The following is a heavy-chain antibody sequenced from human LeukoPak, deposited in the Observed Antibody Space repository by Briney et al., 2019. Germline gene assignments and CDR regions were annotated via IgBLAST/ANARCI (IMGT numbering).Heavy chain of an antibody. D-gene: IGHD6-13*01. Sequence: PGGSLRLSCSASGFTFSTYVMSWVRQAPGKGLEWVSSITGSGDSTYYADSVKGRFTISRDNSENTLYLQVNSLGAEGTAIYYCAKDGRTIAATGTVFWGQGTLVTVSS. CDR3: AKDGRTIAATGTVF. CDR2: ITGSGDST. CDR1: GFTFSTYV. J-gene: IGHJ4*02. V-gene: IGHV3-23*01.